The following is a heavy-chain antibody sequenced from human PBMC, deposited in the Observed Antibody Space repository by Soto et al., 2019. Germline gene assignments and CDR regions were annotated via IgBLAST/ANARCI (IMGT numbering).Heavy chain of an antibody. CDR2: ISYDGSNK. J-gene: IGHJ6*02. D-gene: IGHD2-2*01. CDR3: ARDRVVVVPAAISYYYYYGMDV. Sequence: ESGGGVVQPGRSLRLSCAASGFTFSSYAMHWVRQAPGKGLEWVAVISYDGSNKYYADSVKGRFTISRDNSKNTLYLQMNSLRAEDTAVYYCARDRVVVVPAAISYYYYYGMDVWGQGTTVTVSS. V-gene: IGHV3-30-3*01. CDR1: GFTFSSYA.